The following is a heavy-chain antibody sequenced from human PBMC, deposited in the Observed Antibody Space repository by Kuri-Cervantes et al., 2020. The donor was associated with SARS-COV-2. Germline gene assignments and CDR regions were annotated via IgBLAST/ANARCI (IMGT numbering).Heavy chain of an antibody. D-gene: IGHD3-3*01. CDR2: INHSGST. Sequence: PETLSPTSAVYGGSFSGYYSSWIRQPPGKGLEWIGEINHSGSTNYNPSLKSRVTLSVDTSKNQFSLKLGSVTAADTAVYYCARGLSKRITIFGVVITGSYYGMDVWGQGTTVTVSS. CDR3: ARGLSKRITIFGVVITGSYYGMDV. J-gene: IGHJ6*02. CDR1: GGSFSGYY. V-gene: IGHV4-34*01.